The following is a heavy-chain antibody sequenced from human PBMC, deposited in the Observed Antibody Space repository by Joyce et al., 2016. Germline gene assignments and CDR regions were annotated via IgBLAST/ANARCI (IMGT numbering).Heavy chain of an antibody. CDR1: GFTFSNYA. CDR2: LRGSGSST. J-gene: IGHJ2*01. V-gene: IGHV3-23*01. D-gene: IGHD4-23*01. CDR3: AKASVVDPNNYYRHYRDFDL. Sequence: EVELLESGGGLVQPGGSLRLSCAASGFTFSNYAMGWVRQSPGKGLGGGSGLRGSGSSTYYADSGKGGFTISRDNSKNTVFLQMNVLRAGDPAVYDCAKASVVDPNNYYRHYRDFDLWGRGTPVTVSS.